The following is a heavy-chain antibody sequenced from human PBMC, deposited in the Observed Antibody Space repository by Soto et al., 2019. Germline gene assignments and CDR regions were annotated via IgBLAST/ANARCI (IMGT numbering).Heavy chain of an antibody. Sequence: PGGALRLSCSASGFTFSSYGMHWVRQAPGKGLEWVAVIWYDGSNKYYADSVKGRFTISRDNSKNTLYLQMNSLRAEDTAVYYCAKRSPIAGYSFDVWSQGTMVTVSS. CDR1: GFTFSSYG. D-gene: IGHD2-21*01. V-gene: IGHV3-33*06. CDR3: AKRSPIAGYSFDV. CDR2: IWYDGSNK. J-gene: IGHJ3*01.